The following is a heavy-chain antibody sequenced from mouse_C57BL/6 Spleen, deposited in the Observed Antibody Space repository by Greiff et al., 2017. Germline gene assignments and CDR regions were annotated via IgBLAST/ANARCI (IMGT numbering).Heavy chain of an antibody. D-gene: IGHD2-3*01. Sequence: QVQLKESGAELVKPGASVKISCKASGYAFSSYWMNWVKQRPGKGLEWIGQIYPGDGDTNYNGKFKGKATLTADKSSSTAYMQLSSLTSEDSAVYLCARSYDGYSYYAMDYWGQGTSVTVSS. J-gene: IGHJ4*01. CDR2: IYPGDGDT. CDR3: ARSYDGYSYYAMDY. V-gene: IGHV1-80*01. CDR1: GYAFSSYW.